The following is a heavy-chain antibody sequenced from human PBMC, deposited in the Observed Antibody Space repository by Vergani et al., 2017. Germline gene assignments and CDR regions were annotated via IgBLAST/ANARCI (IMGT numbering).Heavy chain of an antibody. D-gene: IGHD6-13*01. Sequence: QVQLQESGPGLVKPSQTLSLTCTVSGGSFSTGGQSWTWLRQSAGKGLEWIGRIYTSWATNYNPSLRSRAIMSVDASKKQFSLRLTSVTAADSAIYYCAGDTHSWQRADRWGQGLLVSVSS. V-gene: IGHV4-61*02. CDR3: AGDTHSWQRADR. J-gene: IGHJ5*02. CDR1: GGSFSTGGQS. CDR2: IYTSWAT.